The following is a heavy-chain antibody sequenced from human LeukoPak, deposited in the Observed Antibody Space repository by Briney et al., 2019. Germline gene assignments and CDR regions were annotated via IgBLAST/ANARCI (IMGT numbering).Heavy chain of an antibody. J-gene: IGHJ6*02. CDR3: ARVLDSSGYYYYYGMDV. V-gene: IGHV3-21*01. Sequence: GGSLRLSCAASGFTFSSYSMNWVRQAPGKGLEWVSSISSGSSYIYYADSVKGRFTISRDNAKNSLYLQMNSLRAEDTAVYYCARVLDSSGYYYYYGMDVWGQGTTVTVSS. D-gene: IGHD3-22*01. CDR2: ISSGSSYI. CDR1: GFTFSSYS.